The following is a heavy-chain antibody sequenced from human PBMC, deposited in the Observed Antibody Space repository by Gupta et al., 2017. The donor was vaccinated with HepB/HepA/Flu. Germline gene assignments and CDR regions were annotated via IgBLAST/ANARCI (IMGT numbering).Heavy chain of an antibody. V-gene: IGHV3-21*01. CDR3: ARGVVDFDY. J-gene: IGHJ4*02. CDR1: GLTFSRYS. D-gene: IGHD2-15*01. CDR2: ISSSSSYI. Sequence: EVQLVSSGGGLVKPARSLRLSCAASGLTFSRYSMNWVRQAPGKGLEWVSSISSSSSYIYYADSVKCRFTISRDNAKNSLYLQMNSLRAEYTAGYYCARGVVDFDYWGQGTLVTGAS.